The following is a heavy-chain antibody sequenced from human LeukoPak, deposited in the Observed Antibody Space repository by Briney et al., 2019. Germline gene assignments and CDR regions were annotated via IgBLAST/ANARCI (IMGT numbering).Heavy chain of an antibody. CDR1: GYTFTGYY. V-gene: IGHV1-2*02. J-gene: IGHJ5*02. D-gene: IGHD2-15*01. Sequence: ASVKVSCKASGYTFTGYYMHWVRQAPGQGLEWMGWINPNSGGTNYAQKFQGRVTMTRDTSISTAYMELSRLRSDDTAVYYCARPQPGYCSGGSCPPDWFDPRGQGTLVTVSS. CDR3: ARPQPGYCSGGSCPPDWFDP. CDR2: INPNSGGT.